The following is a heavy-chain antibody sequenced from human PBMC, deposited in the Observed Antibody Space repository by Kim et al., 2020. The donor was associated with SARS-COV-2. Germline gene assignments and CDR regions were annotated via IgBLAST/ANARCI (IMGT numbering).Heavy chain of an antibody. CDR2: ISPDGSDK. J-gene: IGHJ4*02. Sequence: GGSLRLSCAASGFTFSSQWMSWVLQAPGKGLEWVANISPDGSDKSYVDSVKGRFTISRDNGKNSLCLQMDSLTAEDTAIYYCARAEIWGQGTLVTVSS. CDR1: GFTFSSQW. V-gene: IGHV3-7*01. CDR3: ARAEI.